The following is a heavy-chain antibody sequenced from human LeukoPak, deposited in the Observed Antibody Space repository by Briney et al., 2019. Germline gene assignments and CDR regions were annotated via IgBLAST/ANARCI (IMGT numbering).Heavy chain of an antibody. J-gene: IGHJ4*02. Sequence: GGSLGLSGEASGFTFSDAWWSWVRKAPGKGLEWVGRIKSKIDGGTTDYAAPVKGRFTISRDDSRNTLYLQMNSLKTDDTAVYYCTTDLDYYDYIWGSYRYWGQGTLVTVSS. CDR2: IKSKIDGGTT. D-gene: IGHD3-16*02. CDR1: GFTFSDAW. V-gene: IGHV3-15*01. CDR3: TTDLDYYDYIWGSYRY.